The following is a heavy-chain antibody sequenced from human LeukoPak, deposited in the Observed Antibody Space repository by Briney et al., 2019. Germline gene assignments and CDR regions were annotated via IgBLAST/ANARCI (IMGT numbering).Heavy chain of an antibody. V-gene: IGHV3-30*18. Sequence: PGGSLRLSCVVSGFTFSSNDWVRQAPGKGLEWVAVISYDGSKKYYADSVKGRFTISRDSSENTLSLQMNSLRAEDTAVYYCAKEYDRAHDAFDIWGQGTMVTVSS. CDR1: GFTFSSN. D-gene: IGHD3-9*01. J-gene: IGHJ3*02. CDR2: ISYDGSKK. CDR3: AKEYDRAHDAFDI.